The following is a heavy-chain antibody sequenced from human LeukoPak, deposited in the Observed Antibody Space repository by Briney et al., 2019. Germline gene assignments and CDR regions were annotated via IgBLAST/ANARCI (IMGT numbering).Heavy chain of an antibody. V-gene: IGHV4-30-2*01. D-gene: IGHD3-3*01. J-gene: IGHJ4*02. Sequence: SETLSLTCDVSGGPISSGLYSWSWIRQPLGKGLEWIGYIYHTGSTYYNPSLKSRVTISVDRSKNQFSLKLSSVTAADTAVYYCASLRFLEWAFDYWGQGTLVTVSS. CDR1: GGPISSGLYS. CDR2: IYHTGST. CDR3: ASLRFLEWAFDY.